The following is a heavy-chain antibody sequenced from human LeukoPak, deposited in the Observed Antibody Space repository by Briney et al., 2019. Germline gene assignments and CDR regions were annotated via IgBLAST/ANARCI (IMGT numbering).Heavy chain of an antibody. CDR3: AKDLTPVVWSGYPQYYFDY. D-gene: IGHD3-3*01. CDR2: ISYDGSNK. J-gene: IGHJ4*02. Sequence: PGGSLRLSCAASGFTFSNYGMHWVRQAPGKGLEWVALISYDGSNKYYADSVKGRFTISRDNSKNTLYLQMNSLRAEDTAVYYCAKDLTPVVWSGYPQYYFDYWGQGTLVTVSS. V-gene: IGHV3-30*18. CDR1: GFTFSNYG.